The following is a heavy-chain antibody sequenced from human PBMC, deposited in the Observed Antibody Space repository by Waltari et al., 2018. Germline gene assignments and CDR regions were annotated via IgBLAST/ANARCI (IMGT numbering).Heavy chain of an antibody. CDR3: ARHTNDILTGYFFDY. D-gene: IGHD3-9*01. V-gene: IGHV4-39*01. Sequence: QLQLQESGPGLVKPSETLSLTCTVSGGSISSSSYCWGWIRQPPGKGLEWIGSIYYSGSTYYNPSLKSRVTISVDTSKNQFSLKLSSVTAADTAVYYCARHTNDILTGYFFDYWGQGTLVTVSS. CDR2: IYYSGST. J-gene: IGHJ4*02. CDR1: GGSISSSSYC.